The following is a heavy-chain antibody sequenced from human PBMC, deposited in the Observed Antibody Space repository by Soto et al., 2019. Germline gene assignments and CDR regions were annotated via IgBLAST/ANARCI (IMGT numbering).Heavy chain of an antibody. Sequence: QVQLQQWGAGLLKPSETLSLTCAVYGGSFSDFYWSWIRQSPGKGLEWLGEINYSGNTNYNPSLKSRITISVDTSKKALYLKLTSVTAADTAIYYCSCYARDYWGQGTLVTVSS. D-gene: IGHD2-15*01. CDR2: INYSGNT. CDR1: GGSFSDFY. V-gene: IGHV4-34*01. J-gene: IGHJ4*02. CDR3: SCYARDY.